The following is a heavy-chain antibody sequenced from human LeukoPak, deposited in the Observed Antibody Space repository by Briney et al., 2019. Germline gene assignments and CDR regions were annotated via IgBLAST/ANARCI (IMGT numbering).Heavy chain of an antibody. D-gene: IGHD3-9*01. Sequence: PGGSLRLSCAASGFTFSSYSMNWVRQAPGKGLEWVSSISSSSSYIYYADSVKGRFTISRDNAKNSLYLQMNSLRAEDTAVYYCARGRYFDWLLYPRTELNDYWGQGTLVTVSS. CDR1: GFTFSSYS. V-gene: IGHV3-21*01. CDR2: ISSSSSYI. J-gene: IGHJ4*02. CDR3: ARGRYFDWLLYPRTELNDY.